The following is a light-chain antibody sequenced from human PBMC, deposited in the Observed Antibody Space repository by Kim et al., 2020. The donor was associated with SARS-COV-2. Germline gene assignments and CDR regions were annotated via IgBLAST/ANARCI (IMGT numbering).Light chain of an antibody. V-gene: IGLV2-14*03. CDR1: TSDVGVYHY. CDR3: SSYTSSSTPVL. CDR2: DVR. Sequence: QSLTSSCTGTTSDVGVYHYVSWYQHHPGKAPKLMIYDVRKRPSGVSDRFSGSTSGNTASLTISGLQGEDEADYYCSSYTSSSTPVLFGGGTQLTVL. J-gene: IGLJ2*01.